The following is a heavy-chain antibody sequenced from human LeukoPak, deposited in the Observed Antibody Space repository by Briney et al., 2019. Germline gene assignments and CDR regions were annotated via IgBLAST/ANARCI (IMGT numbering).Heavy chain of an antibody. CDR1: GFTVSSNY. Sequence: GGSLRLSYAASGFTVSSNYMSWVRQAPGKGLEWVSVIYSGGSTYYADSVKGRFTISRDNSKNTLYLQMNSLRAEDTAVYYCARVTVIRDAFDIWGQGTMVTVFS. CDR2: IYSGGST. V-gene: IGHV3-53*01. J-gene: IGHJ3*02. D-gene: IGHD1-14*01. CDR3: ARVTVIRDAFDI.